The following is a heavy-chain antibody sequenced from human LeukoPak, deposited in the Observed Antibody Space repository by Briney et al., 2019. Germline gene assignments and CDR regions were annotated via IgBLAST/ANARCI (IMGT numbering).Heavy chain of an antibody. CDR2: INPNSGGT. CDR1: GYTFTGYY. J-gene: IGHJ5*02. V-gene: IGHV1-2*02. Sequence: ASVKVSCKASGYTFTGYYMHWVRQAPGQGLEWMGWINPNSGGTNYAQKFQGRVTMTRDTSISTAYMELGRLRSDDTAVYYCARGYCSGGSCYSVENWFDPWGQGTLVTVSS. D-gene: IGHD2-15*01. CDR3: ARGYCSGGSCYSVENWFDP.